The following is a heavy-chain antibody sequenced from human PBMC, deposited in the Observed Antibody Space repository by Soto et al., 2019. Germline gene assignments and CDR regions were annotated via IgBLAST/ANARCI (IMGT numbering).Heavy chain of an antibody. V-gene: IGHV4-61*01. CDR2: IYYSGSA. J-gene: IGHJ4*02. CDR1: GDSVTSVSDY. CDR3: VRDRAFSYAYDV. Sequence: PSETLSLTCTVSGDSVTSVSDYWSWIRQPPGKGLEWIGYIYYSGSADYNPSLGSRVTISIDTAKNQFSLQLTSVTAADTAVYFCVRDRAFSYAYDVWGQGSLVTVSS. D-gene: IGHD5-18*01.